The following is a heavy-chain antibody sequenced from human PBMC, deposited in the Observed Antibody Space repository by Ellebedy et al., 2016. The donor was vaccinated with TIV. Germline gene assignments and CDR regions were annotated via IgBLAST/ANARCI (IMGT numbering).Heavy chain of an antibody. Sequence: GESLKISYAASGFTFSSYWMSWVRQAPGKGLEWVSVIYSGGSTYYADSVKGRFTISRDNSKNTLYLQMNSLRAEDTAVYYCSRHTDYALDYWGQGALVTVSS. V-gene: IGHV3-66*02. J-gene: IGHJ4*02. CDR1: GFTFSSYW. CDR3: SRHTDYALDY. D-gene: IGHD4-17*01. CDR2: IYSGGST.